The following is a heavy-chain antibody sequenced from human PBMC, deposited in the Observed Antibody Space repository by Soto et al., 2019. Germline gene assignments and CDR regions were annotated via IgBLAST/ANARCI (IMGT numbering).Heavy chain of an antibody. CDR3: ARGGHVVVVTAAFAY. D-gene: IGHD2-21*02. J-gene: IGHJ4*02. V-gene: IGHV1-46*01. CDR2: VNPSGGHT. Sequence: QVQLMQSGAEVKKPGASVKVSCKASGDTFSDYYIHWVRQAPGQGLEWMGTVNPSGGHTTYSQHFRGRVTMTRDTSTSTRHMELTSLTSEDTAVYYCARGGHVVVVTAAFAYWGEGTLVTVSS. CDR1: GDTFSDYY.